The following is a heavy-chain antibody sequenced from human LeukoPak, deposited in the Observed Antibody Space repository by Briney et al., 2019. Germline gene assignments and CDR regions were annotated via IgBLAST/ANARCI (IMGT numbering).Heavy chain of an antibody. J-gene: IGHJ3*02. CDR1: GGTFSSYA. CDR2: IIPIFGTA. Sequence: ASVKVSCKASGGTFSSYAISWVRQAPGQGLEWMGGIIPIFGTANYAQKFQGRVTITTDESTSTAYMELSSLRSEDTAVYYCARVVPKYYDFWSGPGWMAFDIWGQGTMVTVSS. D-gene: IGHD3-3*01. CDR3: ARVVPKYYDFWSGPGWMAFDI. V-gene: IGHV1-69*05.